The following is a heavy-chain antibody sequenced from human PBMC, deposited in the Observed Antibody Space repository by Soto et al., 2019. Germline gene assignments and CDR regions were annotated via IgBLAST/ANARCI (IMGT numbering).Heavy chain of an antibody. J-gene: IGHJ4*02. Sequence: GVSLRLSCVGSGFTFSSFAMHWVRQAPGKGLEWVAVISDDGSNKYYADSVKGRFTISRDNSKNTLYLQMNSLRGEDTAVYSCARVEQWLYIAKYWGQGTLVTVSS. CDR3: ARVEQWLYIAKY. CDR2: ISDDGSNK. V-gene: IGHV3-30*04. D-gene: IGHD6-19*01. CDR1: GFTFSSFA.